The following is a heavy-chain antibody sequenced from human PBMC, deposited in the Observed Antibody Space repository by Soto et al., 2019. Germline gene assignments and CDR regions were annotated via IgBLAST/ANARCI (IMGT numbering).Heavy chain of an antibody. D-gene: IGHD6-6*01. V-gene: IGHV1-18*01. CDR1: GCTFTSYG. J-gene: IGHJ6*02. CDR3: ASPFYSSSSGDYYYGMDV. Sequence: ASMKVSCKASGCTFTSYGISWVRQAPGQGLEWMGWISAYNGNTNYAQNFQGRVTMTTDTSTSTAYMELRSLRSDDTAVYYCASPFYSSSSGDYYYGMDVWGQGTTVTV. CDR2: ISAYNGNT.